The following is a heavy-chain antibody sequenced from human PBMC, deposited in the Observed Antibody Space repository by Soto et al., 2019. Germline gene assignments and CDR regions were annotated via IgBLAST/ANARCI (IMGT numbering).Heavy chain of an antibody. CDR1: GYTFTSYD. Sequence: GASVKVSCKASGYTFTSYDINWVRQATGQGLEWMGWMNPNSGNTGYAQKFQGRVTMTRNTSISTAYMELSSLRSEDTAVYYCARWNRLRYFDWLLYGFDYWGQGTLVTVST. V-gene: IGHV1-8*01. CDR3: ARWNRLRYFDWLLYGFDY. D-gene: IGHD3-9*01. J-gene: IGHJ4*02. CDR2: MNPNSGNT.